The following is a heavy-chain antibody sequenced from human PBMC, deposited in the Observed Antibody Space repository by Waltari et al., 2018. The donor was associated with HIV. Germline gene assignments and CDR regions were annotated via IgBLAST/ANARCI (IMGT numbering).Heavy chain of an antibody. CDR1: GFAFDTYA. CDR2: ISGSGDIA. Sequence: EVHLLESGGHLIQPGGSLRLSCAASGFAFDTYAMNWVGQAPGKRLEWVAAISGSGDIAYSADSVKGRFSISRDKSKNTLFLQMTSLRAEDTAVYYCAKDLGDYVWGMFTGAHFDSWGQGTLVTVSS. D-gene: IGHD3-16*01. CDR3: AKDLGDYVWGMFTGAHFDS. J-gene: IGHJ4*02. V-gene: IGHV3-23*01.